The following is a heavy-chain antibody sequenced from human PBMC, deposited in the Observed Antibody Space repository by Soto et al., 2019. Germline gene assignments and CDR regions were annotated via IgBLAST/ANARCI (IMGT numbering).Heavy chain of an antibody. CDR2: IIPMFGTL. V-gene: IGHV1-69*06. CDR3: ATGLSGLVDY. J-gene: IGHJ4*02. D-gene: IGHD6-19*01. CDR1: GGIFNNYA. Sequence: VKVSCKASGGIFNNYAISWVRQAPGQGLEWMGGIIPMFGTLNYAQKFQGRVTMTEDTSTDTAYMELSSLRSEDTAVYYCATGLSGLVDYWGQGTLVTVSS.